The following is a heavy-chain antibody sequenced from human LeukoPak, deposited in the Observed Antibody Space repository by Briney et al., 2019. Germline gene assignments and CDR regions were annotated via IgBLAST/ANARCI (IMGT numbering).Heavy chain of an antibody. V-gene: IGHV3-9*01. CDR1: GFTFDDYA. CDR3: AKYTDSSGYYYGAYDY. D-gene: IGHD3-22*01. J-gene: IGHJ4*02. CDR2: INWNSGSI. Sequence: GGSLRLSCAASGFTFDDYAMHWVRHAPGKGLEWVSGINWNSGSIGYADSVKGRFTISRDNAKNSLYLQMNSLRAEDTALYYCAKYTDSSGYYYGAYDYWGQGTLVTVSS.